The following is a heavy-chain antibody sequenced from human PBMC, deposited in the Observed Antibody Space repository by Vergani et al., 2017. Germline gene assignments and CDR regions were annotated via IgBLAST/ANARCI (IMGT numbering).Heavy chain of an antibody. CDR2: IYSGGST. Sequence: EVQLVESGGGLVQPGGSLRLSCAASGFPVSSNYMSWVRQAPGKGLEWVSVIYSGGSTYYADSVKGRFTISRHNSKNTLYLQMNSLRAEDTAVYYCARPYSNYVHFYFDYWGQGTLVTVSS. CDR3: ARPYSNYVHFYFDY. J-gene: IGHJ4*02. D-gene: IGHD4-11*01. CDR1: GFPVSSNY. V-gene: IGHV3-53*04.